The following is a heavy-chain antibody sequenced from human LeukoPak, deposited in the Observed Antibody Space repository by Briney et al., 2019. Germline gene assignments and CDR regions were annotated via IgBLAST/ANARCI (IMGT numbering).Heavy chain of an antibody. CDR2: IIPIFGTA. D-gene: IGHD4/OR15-4a*01. CDR1: GGAFSSYA. J-gene: IGHJ4*02. V-gene: IGHV1-69*05. CDR3: ARGLSGIYGGRLYYFDY. Sequence: SVKVSCKASGGAFSSYAISWVRQAPGQGREWMGRIIPIFGTANYAQKFQGRVTITTDETTSTDYMELSSLRSEDTAVYYCARGLSGIYGGRLYYFDYWGQGTLVTVSS.